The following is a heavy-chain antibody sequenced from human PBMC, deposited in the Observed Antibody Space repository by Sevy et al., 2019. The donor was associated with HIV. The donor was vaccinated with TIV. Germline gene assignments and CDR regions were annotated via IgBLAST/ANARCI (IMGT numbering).Heavy chain of an antibody. D-gene: IGHD2-2*01. CDR1: GFTFSSYG. CDR2: ISDIGNT. CDR3: ARDCSSASCLWGMDV. V-gene: IGHV3-23*01. Sequence: GGSLRLSCAASGFTFSSYGMSWVRQAPGKGLEWVSVISDIGNTYYADSVKGRFTMSRDNSKNTLYLQMNSLRAEDTAVYYCARDCSSASCLWGMDVWGQGTMVTVSS. J-gene: IGHJ6*02.